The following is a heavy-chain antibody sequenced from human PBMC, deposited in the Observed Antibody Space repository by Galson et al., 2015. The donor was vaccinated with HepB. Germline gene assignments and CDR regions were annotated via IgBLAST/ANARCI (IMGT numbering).Heavy chain of an antibody. J-gene: IGHJ4*02. CDR1: GFTFSSYS. V-gene: IGHV3-21*01. D-gene: IGHD1-26*01. CDR2: ISSSSSYI. Sequence: LRLSCAASGFTFSSYSMNWVRQAPGKGLEWVSSISSSSSYIYYADSVKGRFTISRDNAKNSLYLQMNSLRAEDTAVYYCARGSLIVGATEGPFDYWGQGTLVTVSS. CDR3: ARGSLIVGATEGPFDY.